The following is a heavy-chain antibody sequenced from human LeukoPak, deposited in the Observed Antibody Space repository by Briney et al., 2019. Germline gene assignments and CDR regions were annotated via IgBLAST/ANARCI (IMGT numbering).Heavy chain of an antibody. Sequence: ASVKVSCKASGYTFTGYYMHWVRQAPGQGLEWMGWINPNSGGTNYAQKFQGRVTMTRETSISTAYMELSSLRSEDTAVDYCARDRDGGSGDNAFDIWGQGTMVTVSS. V-gene: IGHV1-2*02. CDR1: GYTFTGYY. D-gene: IGHD3-10*01. J-gene: IGHJ3*02. CDR2: INPNSGGT. CDR3: ARDRDGGSGDNAFDI.